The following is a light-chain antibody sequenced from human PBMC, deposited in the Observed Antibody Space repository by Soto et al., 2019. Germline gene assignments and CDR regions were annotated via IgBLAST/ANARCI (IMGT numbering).Light chain of an antibody. V-gene: IGKV3-20*01. Sequence: DIVMTQSPDSLAVSLGERATLSCRASQSVTSNLAWYQQKPGQAPRLLIYASSNRATGIPDRFSGSASGTDFTLTINRLEPEDFAVYYCQLYGISPHFGQGTRLEIK. J-gene: IGKJ5*01. CDR2: ASS. CDR1: QSVTSN. CDR3: QLYGISPH.